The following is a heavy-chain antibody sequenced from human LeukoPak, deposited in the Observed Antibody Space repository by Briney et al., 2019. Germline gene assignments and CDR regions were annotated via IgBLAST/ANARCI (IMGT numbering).Heavy chain of an antibody. CDR1: GGSISSGDYY. V-gene: IGHV4-30-4*01. D-gene: IGHD3-22*01. Sequence: SETLSLTCTVSGGSISSGDYYWSWIRQPPGKCLEWIAYMYYSGSTYYNPSLKSRVTMSADTSKNQLSLKLSSVTAADTAVYYCARPYYYDSRIDPWGQGILVTVSS. CDR3: ARPYYYDSRIDP. CDR2: MYYSGST. J-gene: IGHJ5*02.